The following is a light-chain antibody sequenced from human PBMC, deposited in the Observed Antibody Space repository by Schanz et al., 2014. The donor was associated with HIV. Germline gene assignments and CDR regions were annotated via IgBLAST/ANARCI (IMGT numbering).Light chain of an antibody. CDR1: SSNIGANYD. J-gene: IGLJ2*01. CDR2: GSS. CDR3: ATWDISLNGPV. V-gene: IGLV1-40*01. Sequence: QSVLTQPPSVSGAPGQRVTISCTGSSSNIGANYDAHWYQQLPGTAPKVLVYGSSNRPSGVPARFSGSKSGTSASLAISGLQSEDEADYFCATWDISLNGPVFGGGTKVTVL.